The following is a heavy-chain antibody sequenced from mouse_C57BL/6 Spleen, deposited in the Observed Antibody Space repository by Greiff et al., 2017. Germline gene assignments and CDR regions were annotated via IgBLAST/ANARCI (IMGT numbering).Heavy chain of an antibody. CDR2: INYDGSST. D-gene: IGHD2-1*01. Sequence: EVKLMESEGGLVQPGSSMKLSCTASGFTFSDYYMAWVRQVPEKGLEWVANINYDGSSTYYLDSLKSRFIISRDNAKNILYLQMSSLKSEDTATYYCARDLYYGFDYWGQGTTLTVSS. V-gene: IGHV5-16*01. J-gene: IGHJ2*01. CDR3: ARDLYYGFDY. CDR1: GFTFSDYY.